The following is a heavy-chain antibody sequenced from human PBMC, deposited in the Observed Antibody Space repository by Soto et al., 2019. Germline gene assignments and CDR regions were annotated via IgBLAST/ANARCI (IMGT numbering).Heavy chain of an antibody. CDR2: IKSKTDGGTT. D-gene: IGHD3-22*01. J-gene: IGHJ4*02. V-gene: IGHV3-15*07. Sequence: GGSLRLSCAASGFTFSNAWMNWVRQAPGKGLEWVGRIKSKTDGGTTDYAAPVKGRFTISRDDSKNTLYLQMNSLKTEDTAVYYCTTDWSVYRVTYYYDSSGYALDYWGQGTLVTVSS. CDR1: GFTFSNAW. CDR3: TTDWSVYRVTYYYDSSGYALDY.